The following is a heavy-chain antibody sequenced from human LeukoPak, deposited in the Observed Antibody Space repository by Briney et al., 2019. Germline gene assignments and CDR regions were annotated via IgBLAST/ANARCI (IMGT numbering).Heavy chain of an antibody. J-gene: IGHJ5*02. Sequence: SETLSLTCTVSGDSISSSNYYWIWIRQPPGKGLEWIGTFLYSGSTYYNPSLKSRVTISVDTSKNQFSLKLSSVTAADTAVYYCARDWSNRIAVAGRMDNWFDPWGQGTLVTVSS. V-gene: IGHV4-39*07. D-gene: IGHD6-19*01. CDR1: GDSISSSNYY. CDR3: ARDWSNRIAVAGRMDNWFDP. CDR2: FLYSGST.